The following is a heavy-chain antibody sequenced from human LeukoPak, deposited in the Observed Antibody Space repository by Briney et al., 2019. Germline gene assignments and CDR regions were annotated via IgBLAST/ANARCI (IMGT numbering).Heavy chain of an antibody. Sequence: SGPTLVNPTETLTLTCTFSGFSLTTYGVGVAWIRHSPGKALEWLAFVYWDDDNRYSPSLRSRLTVSKDTSTNQVVLTMTNMDPEDTATYFCAHRSSRTTNGWDTGYFDYWGQGSLVTVSS. D-gene: IGHD1-26*01. V-gene: IGHV2-5*02. J-gene: IGHJ4*02. CDR3: AHRSSRTTNGWDTGYFDY. CDR1: GFSLTTYGVG. CDR2: VYWDDDN.